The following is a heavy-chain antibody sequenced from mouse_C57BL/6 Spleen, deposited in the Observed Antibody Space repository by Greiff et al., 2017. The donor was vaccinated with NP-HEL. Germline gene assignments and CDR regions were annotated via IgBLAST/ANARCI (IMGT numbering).Heavy chain of an antibody. CDR3: AAYRGEWYFDV. Sequence: EVKLVESGGGLVKPGGSLKLSCAASGFTFSDYGMHWVRQAPEKGLEWVAYISSGCSTIYYADTVKGRFTISRDNAKNTLFLQMTSLRSEDTAMYYCAAYRGEWYFDVWGTGTTVTVSS. J-gene: IGHJ1*03. CDR2: ISSGCSTI. D-gene: IGHD2-10*01. CDR1: GFTFSDYG. V-gene: IGHV5-17*01.